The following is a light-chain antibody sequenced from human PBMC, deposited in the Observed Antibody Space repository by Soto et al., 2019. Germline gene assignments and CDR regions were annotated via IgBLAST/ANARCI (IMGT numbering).Light chain of an antibody. J-gene: IGKJ1*01. CDR3: QQYSTWRT. CDR2: GES. CDR1: ESVSNN. V-gene: IGKV3-15*01. Sequence: VLTRCPATLSLSPGERDTLSCRASESVSNNLAWDQQKAGQSPSLLIYGESTRATGIPARFSGSGSATDSTLTISSLPSEDFAVYYCQQYSTWRTFGQGTKVEIK.